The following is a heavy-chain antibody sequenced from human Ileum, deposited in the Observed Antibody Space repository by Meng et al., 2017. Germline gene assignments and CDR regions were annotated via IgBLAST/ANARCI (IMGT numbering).Heavy chain of an antibody. D-gene: IGHD7-27*01. V-gene: IGHV4-39*01. J-gene: IGHJ4*02. Sequence: QLQLQESGPGLVKPTETLSLTCIVSGGSVTSSSYDWGWIRQPPGKGLEWIGGITYTGNSYTTPSLKTRLTTSLDTSKNQFSLRLNSLTAADTAVYYRARRTGEVDLLDYWGQGTLVTVSS. CDR1: GGSVTSSSYD. CDR3: ARRTGEVDLLDY. CDR2: ITYTGNS.